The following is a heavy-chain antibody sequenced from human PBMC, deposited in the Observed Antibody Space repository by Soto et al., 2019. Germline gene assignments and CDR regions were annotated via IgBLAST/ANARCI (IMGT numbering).Heavy chain of an antibody. V-gene: IGHV3-21*01. CDR2: ISSSSSYI. Sequence: GGSLRLSCAASGFTFSSYSMNWVRQAPGKGLEWVSSISSSSSYIYYADSVKGRFTISRDNAKNSLYLQMNSLRAEDTAVYYCARVGREYCTNGVCYDAFDIWGQGTMVTVSS. D-gene: IGHD2-8*01. CDR1: GFTFSSYS. J-gene: IGHJ3*02. CDR3: ARVGREYCTNGVCYDAFDI.